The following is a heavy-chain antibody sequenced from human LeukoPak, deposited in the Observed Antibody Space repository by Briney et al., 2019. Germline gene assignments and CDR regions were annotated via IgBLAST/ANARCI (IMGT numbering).Heavy chain of an antibody. D-gene: IGHD3-10*01. CDR2: IYYSGST. V-gene: IGHV4-59*08. CDR1: GGSISSYY. CDR3: ARSRGELTCDY. Sequence: PSETLSLTCTVSGGSISSYYWSWIRQPPGKGLEWIGYIYYSGSTNYNPSLKSRVTISVDTSKNQFSLKLSSVTAADTAVYYCARSRGELTCDYWGQGTLVTVSS. J-gene: IGHJ4*02.